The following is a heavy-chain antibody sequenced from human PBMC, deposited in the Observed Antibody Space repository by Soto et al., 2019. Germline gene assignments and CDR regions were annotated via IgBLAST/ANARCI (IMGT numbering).Heavy chain of an antibody. J-gene: IGHJ5*02. V-gene: IGHV4-34*01. CDR3: ASTPDLDYIWGSYRPTWFDP. D-gene: IGHD3-16*02. CDR1: GGSFSGYY. CDR2: INHSGST. Sequence: SETLSLTSAVYGGSFSGYYWSWIRQPPGKGLEWIGEINHSGSTNYNPSLKSRVTISVDTSKNQFSLKLSSVTAADTAVYYCASTPDLDYIWGSYRPTWFDPWCPGTLVTVSS.